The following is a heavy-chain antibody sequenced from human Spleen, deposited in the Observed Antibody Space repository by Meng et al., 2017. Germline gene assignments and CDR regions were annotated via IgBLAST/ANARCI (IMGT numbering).Heavy chain of an antibody. D-gene: IGHD3-22*01. Sequence: GESLKISCKGSGYSFTSYWIGWVRQMPGKGLEWMGIIYIGDSDTKYSPSFHGQVTISADKSISTAYLQRSSLKASDTAMDYCARPTEYYSDTSTYGPFDIWGQGTTVTVSS. CDR2: IYIGDSDT. J-gene: IGHJ3*02. V-gene: IGHV5-51*01. CDR1: GYSFTSYW. CDR3: ARPTEYYSDTSTYGPFDI.